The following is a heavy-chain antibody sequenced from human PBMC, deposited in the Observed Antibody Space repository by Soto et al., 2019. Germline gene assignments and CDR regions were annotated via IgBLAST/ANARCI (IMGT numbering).Heavy chain of an antibody. D-gene: IGHD3-3*01. CDR3: ARGVDYDFWSGTDYFAY. J-gene: IGHJ4*02. V-gene: IGHV4-4*02. Sequence: AETLCLTCAVSGGSISSSNWWSWVRQPPGKGLEWIGEIYHSGSTNYNPSLKSRVTISVDKSKNQFSLKLSSVTAADTAVYYCARGVDYDFWSGTDYFAYWGQGTLVT. CDR2: IYHSGST. CDR1: GGSISSSNW.